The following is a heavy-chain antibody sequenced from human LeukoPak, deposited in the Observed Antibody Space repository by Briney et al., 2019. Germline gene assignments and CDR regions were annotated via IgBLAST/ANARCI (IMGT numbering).Heavy chain of an antibody. V-gene: IGHV3-30-3*01. CDR1: GFTFSSYA. CDR2: ISYDGSNK. CDR3: AKDSRAYYYDSSGYYFDY. J-gene: IGHJ4*02. Sequence: GGSLRLSCAASGFTFSSYAMHWVRQAPGKGLEWVAVISYDGSNKYYADSVKGRFTISRDNSKNTLYLQMNSLRAEDTAVYYCAKDSRAYYYDSSGYYFDYWGQGTLVTVSS. D-gene: IGHD3-22*01.